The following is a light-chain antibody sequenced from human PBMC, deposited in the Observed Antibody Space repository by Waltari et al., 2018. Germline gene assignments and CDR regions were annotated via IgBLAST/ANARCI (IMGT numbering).Light chain of an antibody. V-gene: IGKV1-5*01. CDR1: QSISSW. CDR2: AAS. CDR3: QQYYSNPAT. J-gene: IGKJ1*01. Sequence: DIQMTQSPSTLSASIGDRVTITCRASQSISSWLAWYQQKPGKAPKVLIYAASTLQSGVPSRFSGSGSGTDFTLTISCLQSEDFAIYYCQQYYSNPATFGQGTKVEIK.